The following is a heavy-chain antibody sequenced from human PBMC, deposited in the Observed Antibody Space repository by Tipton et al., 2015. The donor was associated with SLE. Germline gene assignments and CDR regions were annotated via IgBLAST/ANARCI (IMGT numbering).Heavy chain of an antibody. D-gene: IGHD1-26*01. Sequence: SLRLSCAASGFTFSSYWMSWVRQAPGKGMEWVSAISGHDNAWYADSVKGRFTVSRDNSKSMLYLQMNSLRAEDTAVYYCAKEGGIEGPTTARLDYWGQGTLVRVSS. CDR2: ISGHDNA. V-gene: IGHV3-23*01. CDR3: AKEGGIEGPTTARLDY. J-gene: IGHJ4*02. CDR1: GFTFSSYW.